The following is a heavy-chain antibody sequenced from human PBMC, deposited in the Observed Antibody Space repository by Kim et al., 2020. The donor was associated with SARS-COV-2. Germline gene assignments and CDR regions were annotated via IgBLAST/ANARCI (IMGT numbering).Heavy chain of an antibody. Sequence: GGSLRLSCAASGFTFSSYSMNWVRQAPGKGLEWVSSISSSSSYIYYADSVKGRFTISRDNAKNSLYLQMNSLRAEDTAVYYCARNLGYYDFWSGYYIAGVYGSYYYYGMDVWGQGTTVTVSS. J-gene: IGHJ6*02. CDR1: GFTFSSYS. CDR2: ISSSSSYI. V-gene: IGHV3-21*01. CDR3: ARNLGYYDFWSGYYIAGVYGSYYYYGMDV. D-gene: IGHD3-3*01.